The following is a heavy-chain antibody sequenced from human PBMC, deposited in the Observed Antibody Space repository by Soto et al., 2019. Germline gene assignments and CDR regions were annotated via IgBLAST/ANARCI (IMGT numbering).Heavy chain of an antibody. Sequence: PGESLKISCKASGYTFISYWIGWVRQMPGKGLEWMGIIYPTDSDTRYSPSFQGQVTISADKSISTAYLQWSSLKASDTAIYYCASGPTTEYFDYWGQGSLVTVSS. CDR3: ASGPTTEYFDY. D-gene: IGHD1-26*01. J-gene: IGHJ4*02. CDR2: IYPTDSDT. V-gene: IGHV5-51*01. CDR1: GYTFISYW.